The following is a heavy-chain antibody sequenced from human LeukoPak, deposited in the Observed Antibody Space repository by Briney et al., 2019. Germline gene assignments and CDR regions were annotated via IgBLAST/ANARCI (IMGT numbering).Heavy chain of an antibody. CDR2: IYTGDSDT. D-gene: IGHD2-21*02. V-gene: IGHV5-51*01. J-gene: IGHJ3*02. Sequence: VESLNISCKRSGYRLTTYWIGWVRQMPEKGQEWMGIIYTGDSDTRYSPSFQGQVTISADKSISTAYLQWSSLKASDTAIYHCARWVTADRGKKDAFDIWGQGTMVTVSS. CDR3: ARWVTADRGKKDAFDI. CDR1: GYRLTTYW.